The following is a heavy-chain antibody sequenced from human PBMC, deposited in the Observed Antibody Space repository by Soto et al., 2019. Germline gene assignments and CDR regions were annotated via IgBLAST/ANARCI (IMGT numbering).Heavy chain of an antibody. CDR1: GFDFSSYA. D-gene: IGHD3-16*01. Sequence: QVHLVDSGGGVVQPGASLRLSCEASGFDFSSYAMHWVRQAPGKGLEWVGVISYDGNYIYYADSVKGRFTISRDNSKNTLYVQVNSMRTADTALYYCAKGILSATIGPYAMDVWGQGTTVTVSS. V-gene: IGHV3-30*18. CDR2: ISYDGNYI. CDR3: AKGILSATIGPYAMDV. J-gene: IGHJ6*02.